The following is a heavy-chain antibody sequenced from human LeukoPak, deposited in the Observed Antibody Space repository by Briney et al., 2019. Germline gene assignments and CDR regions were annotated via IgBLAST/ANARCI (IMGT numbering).Heavy chain of an antibody. CDR1: GIVFSDAW. D-gene: IGHD3-22*01. Sequence: GGSLRLSCEASGIVFSDAWMSWVRQAPGKGLEWVSSITSSSSYIYYADSVKGRFTISRDNAKNSLYLQMNSLRAEDTAVYYCARGHHYDNSGYYYVDYWGQGALVTVSS. CDR3: ARGHHYDNSGYYYVDY. V-gene: IGHV3-21*01. CDR2: ITSSSSYI. J-gene: IGHJ4*02.